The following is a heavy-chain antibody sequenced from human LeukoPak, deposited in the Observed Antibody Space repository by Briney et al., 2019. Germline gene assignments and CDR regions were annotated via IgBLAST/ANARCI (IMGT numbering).Heavy chain of an antibody. CDR2: IIPILGIA. CDR1: GGTFSSYA. CDR3: ARDRREDSSGYYYYYGMDV. Sequence: GASVKVSCKASGGTFSSYAISWVRQAPGQGLEWMGRIIPILGIANYAQKFQGRVTITADKSTSTAYMELSSPRSEDTAVYYCARDRREDSSGYYYYYGMDVWGQGTTVTVSS. D-gene: IGHD3-22*01. V-gene: IGHV1-69*04. J-gene: IGHJ6*02.